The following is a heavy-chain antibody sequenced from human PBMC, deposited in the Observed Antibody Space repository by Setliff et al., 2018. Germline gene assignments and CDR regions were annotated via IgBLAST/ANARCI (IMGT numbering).Heavy chain of an antibody. V-gene: IGHV4-38-2*02. Sequence: SETLSLTCTVSVYSISSGYYWGWIRQPPGKGLEWIGSVYHSGSTNYNPSLKSRVTISVDTSKNQFSLKLSSVTAADTALYYCTVYNTGSSKDHYWGQGTPVTVSS. D-gene: IGHD1-20*01. J-gene: IGHJ4*02. CDR2: VYHSGST. CDR1: VYSISSGYY. CDR3: TVYNTGSSKDHY.